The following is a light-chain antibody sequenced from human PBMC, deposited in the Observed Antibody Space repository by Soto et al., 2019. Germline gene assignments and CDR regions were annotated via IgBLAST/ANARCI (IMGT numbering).Light chain of an antibody. CDR3: CSYAGSSTGV. Sequence: QSALTQPASVSGSPGQSITISCTGTSSDVGSYNLVSWYQQHPGKAPKLMIYEVSKRPSGVSNRFSGSKSGNTASLTISGLQAEDEAVYYCCSYAGSSTGVFGGGTKVTVL. J-gene: IGLJ3*02. V-gene: IGLV2-23*02. CDR1: SSDVGSYNL. CDR2: EVS.